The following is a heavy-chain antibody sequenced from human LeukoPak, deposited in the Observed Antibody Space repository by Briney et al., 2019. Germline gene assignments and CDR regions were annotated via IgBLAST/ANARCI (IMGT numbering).Heavy chain of an antibody. CDR3: ARDQVVYVGATTGDY. CDR2: ISAYNGNT. Sequence: GASVKVSCKASGYTFTSYGISWVRQAPGQGLEWMGWISAYNGNTNYAQKLQGRVTMTTDTSTSTAYMELRSLRSDDTAVYYCARDQVVYVGATTGDYWGQGTLVTVSS. D-gene: IGHD1-26*01. J-gene: IGHJ4*02. CDR1: GYTFTSYG. V-gene: IGHV1-18*01.